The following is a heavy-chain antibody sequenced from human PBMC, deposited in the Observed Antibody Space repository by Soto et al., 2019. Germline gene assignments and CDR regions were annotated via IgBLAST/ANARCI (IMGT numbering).Heavy chain of an antibody. CDR1: GFTFSNAW. V-gene: IGHV3-15*07. Sequence: EVQLVDSGGGLVKPGGSLRLSCAASGFTFSNAWMTWVRQAPGKGLEWVGHIKSKNDGGTTDYAAPVKGRFTISRDDSKTTLYLQMNSLKTEDTAVYYCTTVGRFLAWSVLDFWGQGILVTVSS. CDR3: TTVGRFLAWSVLDF. CDR2: IKSKNDGGTT. J-gene: IGHJ4*02. D-gene: IGHD3-3*01.